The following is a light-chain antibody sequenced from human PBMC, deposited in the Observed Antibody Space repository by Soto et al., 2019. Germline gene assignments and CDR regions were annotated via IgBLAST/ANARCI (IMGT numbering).Light chain of an antibody. CDR1: QSISYW. J-gene: IGKJ1*01. V-gene: IGKV1-5*03. CDR3: QQYNNYWT. Sequence: DIQMTQSPSTLSASVGDRVTITCRASQSISYWLAWSQQKPGKAPNLLIYKSSSLESGVPSRFSGSGSGTEFPLTISSVQPDDFATDCCQQYNNYWTFGQGTKVEIK. CDR2: KSS.